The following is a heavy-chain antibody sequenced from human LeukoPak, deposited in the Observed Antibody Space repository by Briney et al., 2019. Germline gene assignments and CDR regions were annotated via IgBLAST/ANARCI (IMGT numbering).Heavy chain of an antibody. CDR3: VSSGWLYYSHY. CDR1: GYSISSGYY. CDR2: IYHSGTT. Sequence: SETLSLTCKVSGYSISSGYYWGWIRQSPGKGLEWIGNIYHSGTTYYNPSLESRVTISLDTSKNQFSLKLSSVTASDTAVYYCVSSGWLYYSHYWGQGTLGTVSS. D-gene: IGHD6-19*01. V-gene: IGHV4-38-2*02. J-gene: IGHJ4*02.